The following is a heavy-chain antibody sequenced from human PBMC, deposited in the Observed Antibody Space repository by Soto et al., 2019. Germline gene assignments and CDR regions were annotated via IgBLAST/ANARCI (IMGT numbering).Heavy chain of an antibody. CDR3: ARSPHFDGYNDY. V-gene: IGHV4-31*03. J-gene: IGHJ4*02. CDR2: IYYSGST. D-gene: IGHD3-9*01. CDR1: GDSISSGGYY. Sequence: QVQLQESGPGLVKPSQTLSLTCTVSGDSISSGGYYWSWIRQHPGKGLEWIAHIYYSGSTYYNPSLKSRGTISVDTSKNQFSLKLSSVTEADTAVYYCARSPHFDGYNDYWGRGTLVTVSS.